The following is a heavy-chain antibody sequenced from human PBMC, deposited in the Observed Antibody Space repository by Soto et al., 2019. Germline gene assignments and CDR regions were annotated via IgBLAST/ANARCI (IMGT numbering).Heavy chain of an antibody. CDR2: MSYDGSDK. CDR1: GFSFRSYA. Sequence: QVQLVESGGGVVQPGRSLRLSCAASGFSFRSYAMHWVRQAPGKGLEWVAVMSYDGSDKDYADSVKGRFTISRDNSKNTLYLQMTSLGAEDTAVYSCARARLDTPALEYWGQGTLVTVSS. J-gene: IGHJ4*02. D-gene: IGHD2-2*01. V-gene: IGHV3-30-3*01. CDR3: ARARLDTPALEY.